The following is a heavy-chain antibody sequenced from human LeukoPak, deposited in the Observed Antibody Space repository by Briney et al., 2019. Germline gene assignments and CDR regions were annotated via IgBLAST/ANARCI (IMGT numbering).Heavy chain of an antibody. J-gene: IGHJ5*02. CDR3: ARVGRYSSPFDP. Sequence: SETLSLTCTVSGGSISSYYWSWIRQPPGKGLEWIGYIYYSGSTNYNPSLKSRVTISVDTSKNQFSLKLSSVTAADTAVYYCARVGRYSSPFDPWGQGTLVTVSS. D-gene: IGHD6-13*01. CDR1: GGSISSYY. V-gene: IGHV4-59*01. CDR2: IYYSGST.